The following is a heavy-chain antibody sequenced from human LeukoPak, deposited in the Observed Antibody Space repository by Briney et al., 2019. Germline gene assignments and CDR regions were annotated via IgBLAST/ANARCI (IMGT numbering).Heavy chain of an antibody. D-gene: IGHD3-22*01. Sequence: ASVKVSCKASGYTFTNYFMHWVRQAPGQGLEWMGWISAYNGNTNYAQKLQGRVTMTTDTSTSTAYMELRSLRSDDTAVYYCARANWDDSSGYFPFDYWGQGTLVTVSS. CDR3: ARANWDDSSGYFPFDY. CDR1: GYTFTNYF. J-gene: IGHJ4*02. CDR2: ISAYNGNT. V-gene: IGHV1-18*04.